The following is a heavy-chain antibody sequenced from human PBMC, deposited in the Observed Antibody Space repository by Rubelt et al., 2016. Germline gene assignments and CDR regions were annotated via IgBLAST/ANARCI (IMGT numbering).Heavy chain of an antibody. CDR1: GFTFSSYE. Sequence: EVQLVESGGGLVQPGGSLRLSCAASGFTFSSYEMNWVRQAPGKGLEWVSYISSSGSTIYHADPVKGRFTISRDNAKNSLYLQMNGLRAEDTAVYYCARSDIVATITDYWGQGTLVTVSS. D-gene: IGHD5-12*01. CDR2: ISSSGSTI. V-gene: IGHV3-48*03. J-gene: IGHJ4*02. CDR3: ARSDIVATITDY.